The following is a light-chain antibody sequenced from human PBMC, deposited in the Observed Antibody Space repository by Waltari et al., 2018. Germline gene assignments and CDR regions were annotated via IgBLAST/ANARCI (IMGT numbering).Light chain of an antibody. V-gene: IGKV3-11*01. CDR1: QTVRTS. CDR3: QQRSGWPPMYT. Sequence: DIVLTQSPATLSLSPGERATLPFRDSQTVRTSLAWYQQRPGQSPRLIIYDASNRATGVPVRFSGSGSGTDFTLTISSLEPEDFAVYYCQQRSGWPPMYTFGQGTKVEIK. J-gene: IGKJ2*01. CDR2: DAS.